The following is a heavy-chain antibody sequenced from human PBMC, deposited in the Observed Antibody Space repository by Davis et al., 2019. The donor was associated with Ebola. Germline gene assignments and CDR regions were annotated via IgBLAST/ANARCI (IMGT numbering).Heavy chain of an antibody. V-gene: IGHV4-59*11. J-gene: IGHJ5*02. CDR2: ITYIGST. CDR3: ARVGYDFWSGYSSDNWFDP. D-gene: IGHD3-3*01. CDR1: GGSITSHY. Sequence: SETLSLTCIVSGGSITSHYWSWIRQPPGKGLEWIAYITYIGSTNYNPSLKSRVTISLDTSKNQFSLKLSSVTAADTAVYYCARVGYDFWSGYSSDNWFDPWGQGTLVTVSS.